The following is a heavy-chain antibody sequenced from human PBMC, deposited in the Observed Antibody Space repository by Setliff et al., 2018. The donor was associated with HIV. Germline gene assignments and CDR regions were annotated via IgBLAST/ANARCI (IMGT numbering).Heavy chain of an antibody. Sequence: PSETLSLTCTVSGAGIISYSWSWIRQPAGGGLEWIGRVYSSGSTNYNPSLRNRLTMSVDTSKKQFSLKRSSVTAADTAVYYCARGSVIVADALDIWGQGTMVTVSS. J-gene: IGHJ3*02. CDR1: GAGIISYS. D-gene: IGHD1-26*01. V-gene: IGHV4-4*07. CDR3: ARGSVIVADALDI. CDR2: VYSSGST.